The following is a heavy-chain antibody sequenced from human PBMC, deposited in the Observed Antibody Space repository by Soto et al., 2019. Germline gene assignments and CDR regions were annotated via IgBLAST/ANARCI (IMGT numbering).Heavy chain of an antibody. J-gene: IGHJ6*02. CDR1: GGTFSSYA. CDR3: ARDDVDTAMPYGMDV. V-gene: IGHV1-69*12. D-gene: IGHD5-18*01. Sequence: QVQLVQSGAEVKKPGSSVKVSCKASGGTFSSYAISWVRQAPGQGLEWMGGIIPILGTANYAQKSEGRVTITADESTSTAYMELSSLRSEDTAVYYCARDDVDTAMPYGMDVWGQGTTVTVSS. CDR2: IIPILGTA.